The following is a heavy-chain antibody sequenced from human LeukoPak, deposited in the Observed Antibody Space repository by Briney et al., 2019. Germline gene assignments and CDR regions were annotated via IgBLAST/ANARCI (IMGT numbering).Heavy chain of an antibody. D-gene: IGHD3-9*01. J-gene: IGHJ2*01. CDR2: IYDGGFT. V-gene: IGHV3-66*01. CDR3: ARVMGRLVRTWYFDL. CDR1: GFTVSSNY. Sequence: GGSLRLSCAAPGFTVSSNYMAWVRQAPGKGLEWVSVIYDGGFTDYTDSVKGRFTISRDNSKNTLYLQMNSLRADDTAVYYCARVMGRLVRTWYFDLWGRGTLVTVSS.